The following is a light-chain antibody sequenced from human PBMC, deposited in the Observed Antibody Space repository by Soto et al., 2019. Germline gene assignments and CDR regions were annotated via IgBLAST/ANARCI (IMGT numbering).Light chain of an antibody. CDR3: CSYAGSYTFDV. CDR1: SSDVGGYNY. V-gene: IGLV2-11*01. J-gene: IGLJ1*01. CDR2: DVS. Sequence: QSALTQPRSVSGSPGQSVTISCTGTSSDVGGYNYVSWYQQHPGKAPKLMFYDVSKRLSGVPDRFSGSKSGNTASLTISGLQAEDEADYYCCSYAGSYTFDVFGTGTKLTVL.